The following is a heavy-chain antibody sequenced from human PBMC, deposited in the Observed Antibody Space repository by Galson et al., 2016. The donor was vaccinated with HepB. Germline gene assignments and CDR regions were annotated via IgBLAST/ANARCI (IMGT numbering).Heavy chain of an antibody. V-gene: IGHV1-18*01. CDR2: TSPYNGNT. Sequence: SVKVSCKASGHTFTSYGTNYGISWVRQAPGQGLEWMGWTSPYNGNTNYAQNFRGRVTMTADTSTSTAYMELRSLRSDDTAVYYCARDSRDFYFDYWGQGTLVTVSS. J-gene: IGHJ4*02. CDR3: ARDSRDFYFDY. D-gene: IGHD3-3*01. CDR1: GHTFTSYGTNYG.